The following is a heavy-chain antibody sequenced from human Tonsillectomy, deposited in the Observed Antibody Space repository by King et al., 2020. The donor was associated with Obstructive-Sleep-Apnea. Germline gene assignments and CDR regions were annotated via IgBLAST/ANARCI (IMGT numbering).Heavy chain of an antibody. Sequence: VQLQESGPGLVKPSETLSLTCTVSGGSISRYYLSWIRQPPGKGLEWIGFIYYSGSTNYNPSHKSRVTISVDTSKNQFSLKLSSVTAADTAVYYCAREAEYTLDYWGQGTLVTVSS. J-gene: IGHJ4*02. CDR2: IYYSGST. D-gene: IGHD1-1*01. CDR1: GGSISRYY. CDR3: AREAEYTLDY. V-gene: IGHV4-59*01.